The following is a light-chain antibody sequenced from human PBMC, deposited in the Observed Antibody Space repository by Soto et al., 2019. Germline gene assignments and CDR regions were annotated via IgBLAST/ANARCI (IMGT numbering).Light chain of an antibody. CDR2: EGS. J-gene: IGLJ2*01. Sequence: QSALTQPASVSGSPGQSITISCTGTSSDVGRYNLVSWYQHHPGKAPKLMIYEGSKRPSGISNRFSGSKSGNTASLTISGLQPEDEADYYCCSSAGSSTVVFGGGTKLTVL. CDR3: CSSAGSSTVV. CDR1: SSDVGRYNL. V-gene: IGLV2-23*01.